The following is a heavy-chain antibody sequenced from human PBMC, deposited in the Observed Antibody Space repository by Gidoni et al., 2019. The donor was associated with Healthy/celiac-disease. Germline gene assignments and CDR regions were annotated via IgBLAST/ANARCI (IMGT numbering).Heavy chain of an antibody. D-gene: IGHD4-17*01. V-gene: IGHV4-39*01. J-gene: IGHJ4*02. CDR2: IYSSEST. CDR1: AGSISSSSYY. Sequence: QLQLQEPGPGLVKPSETLSRTCTVSAGSISSSSYYWGWIRQPPGKGLEWIGSIYSSESTYYNPSLKSRVTISVDTSKNQFSLKLSSVTAADTAVYYCASTVAALVDYWVQGTLVTVSS. CDR3: ASTVAALVDY.